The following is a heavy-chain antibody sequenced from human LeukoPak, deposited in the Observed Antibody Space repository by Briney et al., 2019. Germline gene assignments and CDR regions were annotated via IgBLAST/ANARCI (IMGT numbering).Heavy chain of an antibody. CDR2: IKQDGSEK. Sequence: GGSLRLSCAVSGFTSSSYWMSWVRQAPGKGLEWVANIKQDGSEKYYVDSVKGRFSISRDNAKNSLYLQMNSLRAEDTAVYYCARDLSGVTGYTYGRGIDYWGQGTLVTVSS. CDR3: ARDLSGVTGYTYGRGIDY. CDR1: GFTSSSYW. V-gene: IGHV3-7*01. J-gene: IGHJ4*02. D-gene: IGHD5-18*01.